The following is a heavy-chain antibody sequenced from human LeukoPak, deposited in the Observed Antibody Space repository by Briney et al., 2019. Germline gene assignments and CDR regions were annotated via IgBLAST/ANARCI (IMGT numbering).Heavy chain of an antibody. D-gene: IGHD1-1*01. V-gene: IGHV1-46*01. CDR1: GFRFTGYW. CDR3: TTFDY. Sequence: ASVKVSCKASGFRFTGYWMHWVRQAPGQGLEWMGIIDPSGHITNSAQKFQGRVTMTRDMSMSTVYMELSSLRSEDTAVFYCTTFDYWGQGTLVTVSS. CDR2: IDPSGHIT. J-gene: IGHJ4*02.